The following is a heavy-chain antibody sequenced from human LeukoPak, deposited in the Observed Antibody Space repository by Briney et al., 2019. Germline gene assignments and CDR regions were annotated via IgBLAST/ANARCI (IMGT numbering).Heavy chain of an antibody. Sequence: GGSLRLSCAASGFTFSNAWMSWVRQAPGKGLEWVGRIKSKTDGGTTDYAAPVKGRFTISRDDSKNTLYLQMNSMKTEDTAVYYCTTDWLYDILTGYSIDYWGQGTLVTVSS. CDR2: IKSKTDGGTT. J-gene: IGHJ4*02. CDR3: TTDWLYDILTGYSIDY. V-gene: IGHV3-15*01. D-gene: IGHD3-9*01. CDR1: GFTFSNAW.